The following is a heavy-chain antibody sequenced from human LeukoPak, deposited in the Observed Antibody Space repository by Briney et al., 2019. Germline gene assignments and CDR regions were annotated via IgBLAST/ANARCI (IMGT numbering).Heavy chain of an antibody. Sequence: GGSLRLSCAASGFTFSSYSMNWVRQAPGKGLEWVSSISSSSSYIYYADSVKGRFTISRDNAQNSLFLQMNSLRAEDTAVYYCARGTPQYTSSWYNYWGQGTLVTVSS. V-gene: IGHV3-21*01. J-gene: IGHJ4*02. CDR2: ISSSSSYI. CDR1: GFTFSSYS. CDR3: ARGTPQYTSSWYNY. D-gene: IGHD6-13*01.